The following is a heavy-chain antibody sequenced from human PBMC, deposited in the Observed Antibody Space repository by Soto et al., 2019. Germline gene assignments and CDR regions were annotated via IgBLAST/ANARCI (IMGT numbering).Heavy chain of an antibody. Sequence: QVHLVQSGAEVKKPGASVKVSCKCSGYTFTSYGITWVRQAPGQGLEWMGWISAHNGNTNYAQKLQGRVTVTRDTSTSTAYMELRRLRSVDTAVYYCTRERYGDYWGQGALVTVSS. CDR3: TRERYGDY. V-gene: IGHV1-18*01. D-gene: IGHD1-1*01. CDR2: ISAHNGNT. J-gene: IGHJ4*02. CDR1: GYTFTSYG.